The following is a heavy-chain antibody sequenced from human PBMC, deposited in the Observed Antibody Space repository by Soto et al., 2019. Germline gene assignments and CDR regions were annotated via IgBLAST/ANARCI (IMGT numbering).Heavy chain of an antibody. Sequence: GESLKISCKGSGYSFTTYWIGWVRQMPGKGLEWMGIIYPGDSDTKYSPPFQGQVTISADRSTSTAFLQWSSLKASDTAMYYCARSGSGIYERSKYYFYGLDVWGQGTTVTVSS. D-gene: IGHD3-10*01. J-gene: IGHJ6*02. CDR2: IYPGDSDT. CDR1: GYSFTTYW. CDR3: ARSGSGIYERSKYYFYGLDV. V-gene: IGHV5-51*01.